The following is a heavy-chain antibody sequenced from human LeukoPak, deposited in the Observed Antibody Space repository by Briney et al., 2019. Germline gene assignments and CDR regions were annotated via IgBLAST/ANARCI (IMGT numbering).Heavy chain of an antibody. J-gene: IGHJ5*02. Sequence: ASVKVSCKASGYTFTSYGISWVRQAPGQRLEWMGWINAGNAKTRYSQKFQGRVTITRDTSASTAYMELSSLRSEDTAVYYCARVSGWYGDNWFDPWGQGTLVTVSS. CDR1: GYTFTSYG. CDR2: INAGNAKT. V-gene: IGHV1-3*01. CDR3: ARVSGWYGDNWFDP. D-gene: IGHD6-19*01.